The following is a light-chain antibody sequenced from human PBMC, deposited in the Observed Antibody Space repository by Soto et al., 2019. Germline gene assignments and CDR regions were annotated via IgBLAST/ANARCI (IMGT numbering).Light chain of an antibody. V-gene: IGKV1-39*01. CDR1: QSISSY. J-gene: IGKJ1*01. Sequence: DIQMTQSPSSLSASVGDRVTITCRASQSISSYLNWYQQKPGKAPKLLIYAASSLQSGVPSRFSGSGSGTDFTLTISSLQPEDFATYYCQQYYSYPPWTFGQGTKVDI. CDR2: AAS. CDR3: QQYYSYPPWT.